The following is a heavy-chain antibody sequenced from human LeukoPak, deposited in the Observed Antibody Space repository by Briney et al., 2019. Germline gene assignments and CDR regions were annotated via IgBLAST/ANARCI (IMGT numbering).Heavy chain of an antibody. CDR2: ISIDGGSK. J-gene: IGHJ4*02. CDR3: VKDQEYSYDY. V-gene: IGHV3-64D*08. CDR1: GFTFSDYA. D-gene: IGHD5-18*01. Sequence: GGSLRLSCSASGFTFSDYAMHRVRQAPGKGLEYVSTISIDGGSKYYADSVKGRFTISRDNSKNTLSLQMSSLRVEDTAIYYCVKDQEYSYDYWGQGTLVTVSS.